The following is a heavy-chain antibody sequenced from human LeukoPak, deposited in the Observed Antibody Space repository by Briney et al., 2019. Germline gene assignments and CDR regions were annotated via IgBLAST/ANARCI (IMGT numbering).Heavy chain of an antibody. CDR1: GGSISSYY. J-gene: IGHJ6*03. V-gene: IGHV4-59*01. CDR3: SRERREYINSNYYYYYMDV. Sequence: SETLSLTCTVSGGSISSYYWSWIRQPPGKGLEWIGYIYYSGSTNYNPSLKSRVTISVDTSKNQFSLKLSSVTAADTAVYYCSRERREYINSNYYYYYMDVWGKGTSVTVSS. CDR2: IYYSGST. D-gene: IGHD1-1*01.